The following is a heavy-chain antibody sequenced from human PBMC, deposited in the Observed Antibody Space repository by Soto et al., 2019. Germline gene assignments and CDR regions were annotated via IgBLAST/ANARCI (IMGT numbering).Heavy chain of an antibody. D-gene: IGHD2-15*01. CDR2: INPNSGGT. V-gene: IGHV1-2*02. CDR3: ARDRARYCSGGSCYFNWFDP. J-gene: IGHJ5*02. CDR1: GYTFTGYY. Sequence: RASVKVSCKASGYTFTGYYMHWVRQAPGQGLEWMGWINPNSGGTNYAQKFQGRVTMTRDTSISTAYMELSRLRSDDTAVYYCARDRARYCSGGSCYFNWFDPWGQGTLVTVSS.